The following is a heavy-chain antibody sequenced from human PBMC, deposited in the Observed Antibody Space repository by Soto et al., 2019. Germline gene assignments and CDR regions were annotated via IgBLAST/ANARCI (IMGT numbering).Heavy chain of an antibody. J-gene: IGHJ4*02. V-gene: IGHV3-48*04. CDR1: GFTVSTYS. D-gene: IGHD6-19*01. CDR2: IGSENGNV. CDR3: GGGVSGWDFDF. Sequence: EVVVVESGGGLAQPGGSLRLACAASGFTVSTYSMNWVRQVPGEGLEWVSYIGSENGNVYHADSVKGRFTIFRDNAKNTLFLQMNSLRAEDTAVYYCGGGVSGWDFDFWGQGILVTVSS.